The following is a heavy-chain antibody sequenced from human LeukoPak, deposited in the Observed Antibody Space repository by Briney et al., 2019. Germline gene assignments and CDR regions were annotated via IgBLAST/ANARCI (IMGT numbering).Heavy chain of an antibody. CDR1: GFTFSSYE. CDR3: ARVGDSSGYYLWPYYYYYMDV. D-gene: IGHD3-22*01. Sequence: GGSLRLSCAASGFTFSSYEMNWVRQAPGKGLEWVSYISSSGSTIYYADSVKGRFTISRDNAKNSLYLQMNSLRAEDTAVYYCARVGDSSGYYLWPYYYYYMDVWGEGTTVTVSS. V-gene: IGHV3-48*03. J-gene: IGHJ6*03. CDR2: ISSSGSTI.